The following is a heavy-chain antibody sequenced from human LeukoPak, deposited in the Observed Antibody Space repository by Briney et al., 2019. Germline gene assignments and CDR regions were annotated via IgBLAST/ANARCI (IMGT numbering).Heavy chain of an antibody. Sequence: GGSLRLSCAASGFTFIDYDMHWVRQVIGKGLEWVSAIGIRGDTHYSGSVKGRFTISRENAESSLYLQMNSLRAEDTAVYYCARGGVQVSGIDEFDYWGQGTLVTVSS. D-gene: IGHD6-19*01. J-gene: IGHJ4*02. V-gene: IGHV3-13*01. CDR3: ARGGVQVSGIDEFDY. CDR1: GFTFIDYD. CDR2: IGIRGDT.